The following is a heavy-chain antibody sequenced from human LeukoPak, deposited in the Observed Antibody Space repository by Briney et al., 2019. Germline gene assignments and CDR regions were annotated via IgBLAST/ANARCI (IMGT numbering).Heavy chain of an antibody. V-gene: IGHV3-23*01. CDR2: GGAGGTFI. CDR3: AKDLDYTTYGYYFDY. J-gene: IGHJ4*02. D-gene: IGHD4-11*01. CDR1: GFTFSSYA. Sequence: GGSLRLSCTASGFTFSSYAMNCGRHAPGEGVEWVSGGGAGGTFICYAVSVKGPFTIFRDNSRNTLYLQMNSLRADDTAVYYCAKDLDYTTYGYYFDYWGQGTLVTVSS.